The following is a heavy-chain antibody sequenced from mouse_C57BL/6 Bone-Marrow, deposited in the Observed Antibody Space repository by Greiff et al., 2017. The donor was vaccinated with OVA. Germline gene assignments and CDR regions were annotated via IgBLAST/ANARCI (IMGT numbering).Heavy chain of an antibody. Sequence: QVQLQQSGAELVRPGTSVKVSCKASGYAFTNYLIEWVKQRPGQGLEWIGVINPGSGGTNYNEKFKGKATLTADKSSSTAYMQLSSLTSEDSAVYFCARDGSSLWYFDYWGQGTTLTGSS. V-gene: IGHV1-54*01. CDR2: INPGSGGT. CDR3: ARDGSSLWYFDY. CDR1: GYAFTNYL. J-gene: IGHJ2*01. D-gene: IGHD1-1*01.